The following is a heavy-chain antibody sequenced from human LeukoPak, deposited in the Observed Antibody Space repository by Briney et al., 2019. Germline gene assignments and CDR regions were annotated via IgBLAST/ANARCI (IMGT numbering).Heavy chain of an antibody. V-gene: IGHV3-21*01. D-gene: IGHD3-10*01. CDR3: ARDPYLWSGEGDALDI. CDR1: GFTFSSYS. CDR2: ISSSSSYI. Sequence: GGSLRLSCAASGFTFSSYSMNWVRQAPGKGLEWVSSISSSSSYIYYADSVKGRFTISRDNAKNSLYLQMDSLRAEDTAVYYCARDPYLWSGEGDALDIWGQGTMVTVSS. J-gene: IGHJ3*02.